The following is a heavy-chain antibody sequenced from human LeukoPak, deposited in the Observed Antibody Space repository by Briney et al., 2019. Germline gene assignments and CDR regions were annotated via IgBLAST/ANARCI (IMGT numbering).Heavy chain of an antibody. CDR3: ARRWNYGRNYYIDV. D-gene: IGHD1-7*01. CDR2: INDSGRT. Sequence: SDTLSLTCAVYGGSFSNYYWSWIRQPPGKGLEWIGEINDSGRTNYNPSLMSRVTVSVDTSKKQFSLRLTSVTATDTAVYYCARRWNYGRNYYIDVWGKGATVSVSS. J-gene: IGHJ6*03. V-gene: IGHV4-34*01. CDR1: GGSFSNYY.